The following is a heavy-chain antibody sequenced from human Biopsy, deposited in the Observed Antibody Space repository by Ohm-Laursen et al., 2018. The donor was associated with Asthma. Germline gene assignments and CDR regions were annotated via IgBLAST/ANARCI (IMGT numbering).Heavy chain of an antibody. CDR3: VRQSGYRSGWPKLLFVYYGMDV. CDR1: GGSINNFY. Sequence: TLSLTCTVSGGSINNFYWSWIRQPPGKGLESIGHVYYSGSTNYNPSLKSRVTISLDASKNEFSLRLTYVTAADTAQYYCVRQSGYRSGWPKLLFVYYGMDVWGPGTTVTVSS. V-gene: IGHV4-59*08. J-gene: IGHJ6*02. CDR2: VYYSGST. D-gene: IGHD6-19*01.